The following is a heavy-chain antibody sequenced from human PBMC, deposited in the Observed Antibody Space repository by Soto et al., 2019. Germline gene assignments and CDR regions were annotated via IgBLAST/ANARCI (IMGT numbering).Heavy chain of an antibody. CDR2: IYPGDSDT. V-gene: IGHV5-51*01. CDR3: ARERAAADYYYYGMDV. Sequence: GESLKISCKGSGYSFSSYWIGWVRQMPGKGLEWMGIIYPGDSDTRYSPSFQGQVTISADKSISTACLQWSSLKASDTAMYYCARERAAADYYYYGMDVWGQGTTVTVSS. D-gene: IGHD6-13*01. J-gene: IGHJ6*02. CDR1: GYSFSSYW.